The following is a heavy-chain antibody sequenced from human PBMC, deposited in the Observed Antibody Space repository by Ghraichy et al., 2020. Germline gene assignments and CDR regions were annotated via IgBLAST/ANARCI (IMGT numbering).Heavy chain of an antibody. Sequence: ASVKVSCKASGYTFTSYGISWVRQAPGQGLEGMGWISAYNGNTNYAQKLQGRVTMTTDTSTSTAYMELRSLRSDDTAVYYCARNYDFWSGHGSGGWFDPWGQGTLVTVSS. CDR1: GYTFTSYG. V-gene: IGHV1-18*04. CDR2: ISAYNGNT. CDR3: ARNYDFWSGHGSGGWFDP. J-gene: IGHJ5*02. D-gene: IGHD3-3*01.